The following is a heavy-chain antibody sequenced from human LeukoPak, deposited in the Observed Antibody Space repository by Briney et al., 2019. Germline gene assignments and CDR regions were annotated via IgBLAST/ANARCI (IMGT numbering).Heavy chain of an antibody. CDR2: INHSGST. Sequence: SETLSLTCAVYGGSFSGYYWSWIRQPPGRGLEWIGEINHSGSTNYNPSLKSRVTISVDTSKNQFSLKLSSVTAADTAVYYCARCYYGSGSYYNTWGQGTLVTVSS. CDR3: ARCYYGSGSYYNT. V-gene: IGHV4-34*01. CDR1: GGSFSGYY. J-gene: IGHJ5*02. D-gene: IGHD3-10*01.